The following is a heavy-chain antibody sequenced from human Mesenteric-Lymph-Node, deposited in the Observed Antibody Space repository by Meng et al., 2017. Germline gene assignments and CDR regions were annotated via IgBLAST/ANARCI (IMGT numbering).Heavy chain of an antibody. J-gene: IGHJ3*02. D-gene: IGHD3-22*01. V-gene: IGHV5-51*01. Sequence: KVSCKGSGYIFTSYWVGWVRQMPGKGLEWMGTIYPGNSDTGYSPSFQGQVTISADKSISTAYLQWSSLKASDTAMYYCARHPRNYHDSSGYYADDTFDIWGQGTMVTVSS. CDR2: IYPGNSDT. CDR1: GYIFTSYW. CDR3: ARHPRNYHDSSGYYADDTFDI.